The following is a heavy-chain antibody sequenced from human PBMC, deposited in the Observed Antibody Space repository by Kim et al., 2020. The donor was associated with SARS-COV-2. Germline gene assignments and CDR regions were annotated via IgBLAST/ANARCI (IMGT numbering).Heavy chain of an antibody. Sequence: GGSLRLSCAASGFTFSSYGMHWVRQAPGKGLEWVAVISYDGSNKYYADSVKGRFTISRDNSKNTLYLQMNSLRAEDTAVYYCAKDLVDGGYSSSWGFDYWGQGTLVTVSS. V-gene: IGHV3-30*18. D-gene: IGHD6-13*01. CDR2: ISYDGSNK. J-gene: IGHJ4*02. CDR1: GFTFSSYG. CDR3: AKDLVDGGYSSSWGFDY.